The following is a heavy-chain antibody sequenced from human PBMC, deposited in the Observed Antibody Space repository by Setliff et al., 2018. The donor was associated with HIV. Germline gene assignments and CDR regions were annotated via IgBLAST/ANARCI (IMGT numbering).Heavy chain of an antibody. CDR1: GGSISSSSYY. CDR2: MYYSGST. J-gene: IGHJ4*02. CDR3: ARVKSGSLGGYVDY. Sequence: SETLSLTCTVTGGSISSSSYYWGWIRQPPGKGLEWIGSMYYSGSTYYSPSLKSRVTMSVDTSKNQFSLKLSSVTAADTAVYYWARVKSGSLGGYVDYWGQGTLVTVS. D-gene: IGHD3-10*01. V-gene: IGHV4-39*07.